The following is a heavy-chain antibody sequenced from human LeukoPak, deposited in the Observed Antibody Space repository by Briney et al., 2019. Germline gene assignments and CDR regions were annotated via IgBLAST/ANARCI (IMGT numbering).Heavy chain of an antibody. Sequence: PGGSLRLSCVASGFTFSSYWMHWVRQAPGKGLVWASRIKSDGSTNYADSVKGRVTISRDNAKNTVSLQMNSLRAEDTGVYFCARAPSEIGGYYPEYFRHWGQGTLVTVSS. CDR2: IKSDGST. CDR1: GFTFSSYW. D-gene: IGHD3-22*01. J-gene: IGHJ1*01. V-gene: IGHV3-74*01. CDR3: ARAPSEIGGYYPEYFRH.